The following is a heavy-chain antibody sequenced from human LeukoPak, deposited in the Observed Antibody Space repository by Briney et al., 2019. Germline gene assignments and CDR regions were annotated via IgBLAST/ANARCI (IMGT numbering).Heavy chain of an antibody. CDR2: LQYDGSNK. V-gene: IGHV3-30*02. Sequence: PGGSLRLSCAASGFTFRAYGMHWARQAPGKGLEWVAYLQYDGSNKQYADSVKGRFSISRDNSKNILYLQMNSLRAEDTAVYYCAKMGRGYYDILTGYFFDYWGQGTLVTVSS. D-gene: IGHD3-9*01. CDR3: AKMGRGYYDILTGYFFDY. J-gene: IGHJ4*02. CDR1: GFTFRAYG.